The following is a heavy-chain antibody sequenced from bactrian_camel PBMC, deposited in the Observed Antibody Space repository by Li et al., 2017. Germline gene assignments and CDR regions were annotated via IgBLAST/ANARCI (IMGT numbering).Heavy chain of an antibody. J-gene: IGHJ6*01. CDR2: IYSDGGST. CDR3: AARGPYCYTKLSVRDFTY. V-gene: IGHV3S25*01. Sequence: QLVESGGGSVQAGGSLRLSCAASGYIDSRYCVAWFRQAPGKEREGVARIYSDGGSTFYAGSVKGRFTISQDNAKNTVYLQMNSLKPEDTAMYYCAARGPYCYTKLSVRDFTYWGQGTQVTVS. CDR1: GYIDSRYC. D-gene: IGHD2*01.